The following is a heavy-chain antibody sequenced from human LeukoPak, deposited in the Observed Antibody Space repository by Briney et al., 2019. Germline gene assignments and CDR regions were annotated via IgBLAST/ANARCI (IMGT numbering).Heavy chain of an antibody. D-gene: IGHD3-10*01. CDR2: INAGNGNT. V-gene: IGHV1-3*01. Sequence: GASVKVSCKASGYTFTSYAMHWVRQAPGQRLEWMGWINAGNGNTKYSQKFQGRVTITRDTSASTAYMELSSLRSEDTAVYYCARDPLPPHGSGSFDLDYWGQGTLVTVSP. J-gene: IGHJ4*02. CDR1: GYTFTSYA. CDR3: ARDPLPPHGSGSFDLDY.